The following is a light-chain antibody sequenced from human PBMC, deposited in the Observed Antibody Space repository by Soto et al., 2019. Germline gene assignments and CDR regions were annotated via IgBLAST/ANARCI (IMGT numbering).Light chain of an antibody. Sequence: QSVLTQPASVSGSPGQSITISCTGTSTDVGSHKLVSWYQQYLGNAPKLIIFEAYKRPSGVSNRFSGSKSGSTASLTISGLQAEDEADYYCCSNAVGSTYVFGTGTKAPS. J-gene: IGLJ1*01. V-gene: IGLV2-23*01. CDR2: EAY. CDR3: CSNAVGSTYV. CDR1: STDVGSHKL.